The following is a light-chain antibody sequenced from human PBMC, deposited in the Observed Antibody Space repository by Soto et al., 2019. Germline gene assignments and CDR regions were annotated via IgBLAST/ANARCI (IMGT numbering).Light chain of an antibody. J-gene: IGLJ2*01. V-gene: IGLV2-14*01. CDR2: DVS. Sequence: QSVLTQPASVSGSPGQSIAISCTGTSSDVGAYNYVSWYQQHPGKAPKFIIYDVSNRPSGVSNRFSGSKSGNTASLTISGLQAEDEADYYCSSFTSSGTLVFGGGTKLTVL. CDR3: SSFTSSGTLV. CDR1: SSDVGAYNY.